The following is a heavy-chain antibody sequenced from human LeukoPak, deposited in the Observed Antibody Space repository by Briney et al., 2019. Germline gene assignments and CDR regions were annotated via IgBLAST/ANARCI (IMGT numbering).Heavy chain of an antibody. CDR2: IKPKTDGGIT. J-gene: IGHJ4*02. V-gene: IGHV3-15*07. CDR1: GFTFSNAY. CDR3: ITPLPYSAQ. Sequence: PGGSLRLSCAASGFTFSNAYMNWVRQAPGKGLEWVGRIKPKTDGGITEYAAPVKDRFSISRDDSKSMMYLQMNSLKTEDTAVYYCITPLPYSAQGGQGTLVTVSS. D-gene: IGHD2-21*01.